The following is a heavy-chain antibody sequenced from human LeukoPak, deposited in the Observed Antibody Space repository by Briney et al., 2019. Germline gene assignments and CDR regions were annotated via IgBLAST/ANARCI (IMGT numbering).Heavy chain of an antibody. Sequence: SGTLSLTCTVSGGSISSGGYYWSWIRQHPGKGLEWIGYIYYSGSTYYNPSLKSRVTISVDTSKNQFSLKLSSVTAADTAVYYCAREGGFYRPLDYSGQGTLVTVSS. D-gene: IGHD3-3*01. CDR3: AREGGFYRPLDY. V-gene: IGHV4-31*03. CDR2: IYYSGST. CDR1: GGSISSGGYY. J-gene: IGHJ4*02.